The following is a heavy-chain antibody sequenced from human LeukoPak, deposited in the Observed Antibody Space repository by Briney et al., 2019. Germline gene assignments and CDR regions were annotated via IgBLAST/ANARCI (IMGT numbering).Heavy chain of an antibody. V-gene: IGHV4-34*01. Sequence: SETLSLTCAVYGGSFSGYYWSWIRQPPGKGLEWIGEINHSGSTNYNPSLKSRVTISVDTSKSQFSLKLTSVTAADTAVYYCARSGGYSSPQNYWGQGTLVTVSS. J-gene: IGHJ4*02. D-gene: IGHD6-19*01. CDR2: INHSGST. CDR3: ARSGGYSSPQNY. CDR1: GGSFSGYY.